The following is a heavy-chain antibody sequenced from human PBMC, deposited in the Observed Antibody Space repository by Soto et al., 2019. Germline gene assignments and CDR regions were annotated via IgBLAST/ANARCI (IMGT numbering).Heavy chain of an antibody. CDR3: ARNITGYWPFYFDS. CDR1: GYSFTDHW. Sequence: PGESLKISCKGAGYSFTDHWISWVRQMPGKGLEWMARIDPSDSYSTYSPSFQGHVTVSVDQSIGTAYLQWSSLKTSDTAIYYCARNITGYWPFYFDSWGQGTMATVYS. CDR2: IDPSDSYS. V-gene: IGHV5-10-1*01. J-gene: IGHJ4*02. D-gene: IGHD3-9*01.